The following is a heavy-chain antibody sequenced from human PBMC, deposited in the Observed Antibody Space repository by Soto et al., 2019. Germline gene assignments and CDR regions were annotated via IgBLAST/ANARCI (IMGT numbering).Heavy chain of an antibody. CDR2: ASYSGNT. CDR3: ARQIGGARWSLDH. V-gene: IGHV4-39*01. J-gene: IGHJ4*02. D-gene: IGHD2-15*01. Sequence: QLQLQGSGPGLVKPAETLSLTCTVSGGSISSGDYWWAWIRQPPGKGLEWIGIASYSGNTHYSPSLRSRVVISVDSAKNQFSLRLSSLTAADTAVYYCARQIGGARWSLDHWGQGTLVTVSS. CDR1: GGSISSGDYW.